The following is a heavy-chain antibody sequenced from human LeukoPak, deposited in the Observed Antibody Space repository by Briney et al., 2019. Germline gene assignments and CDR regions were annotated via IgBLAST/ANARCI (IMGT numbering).Heavy chain of an antibody. Sequence: SETLSLTCTVSGGSISSSLWWTWVRQPPGKGLEWIGEIYHDGTTNYQSSLKSRATISLDKSKNQFSLKLSSVTAADTAVYYCARIQWLGGYYYYYYMDVWGKGTTVTVSS. V-gene: IGHV4-4*02. J-gene: IGHJ6*03. CDR2: IYHDGTT. CDR3: ARIQWLGGYYYYYYMDV. CDR1: GGSISSSLW. D-gene: IGHD6-19*01.